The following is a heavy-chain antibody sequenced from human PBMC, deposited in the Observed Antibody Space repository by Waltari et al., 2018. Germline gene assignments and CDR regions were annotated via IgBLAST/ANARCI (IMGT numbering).Heavy chain of an antibody. Sequence: EVQLVESGGGLVQPGGSLSLSCAASDFTFSNNWMTWVRQAPGKGLEWVANINQDGSEKYSVESVKGRFTISRDNAKNSLYLQLNSLRADDTAVYYCTRGGDDSSWYWRNWGQGTLVTVSS. CDR3: TRGGDDSSWYWRN. V-gene: IGHV3-7*01. CDR1: DFTFSNNW. D-gene: IGHD6-13*01. CDR2: INQDGSEK. J-gene: IGHJ4*02.